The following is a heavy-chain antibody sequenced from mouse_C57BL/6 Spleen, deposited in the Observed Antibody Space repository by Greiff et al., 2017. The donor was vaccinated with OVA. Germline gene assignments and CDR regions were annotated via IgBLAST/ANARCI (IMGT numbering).Heavy chain of an antibody. CDR3: ARHDGYDEVYAMDY. CDR2: ISSGGSYT. V-gene: IGHV5-6*01. CDR1: GFTFSSYG. J-gene: IGHJ4*01. Sequence: EVMLVESGGDLVKPGGSLKLSCAASGFTFSSYGMSCVRQTPDKRLEWVATISSGGSYTYYPDSVKGRVTISRDNAKNTLYLQMSSMKSEDTAMYYCARHDGYDEVYAMDYWGQGTSVTVSS. D-gene: IGHD2-2*01.